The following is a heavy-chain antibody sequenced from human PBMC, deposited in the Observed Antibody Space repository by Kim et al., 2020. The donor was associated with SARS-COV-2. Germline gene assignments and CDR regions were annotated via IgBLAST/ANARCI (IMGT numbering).Heavy chain of an antibody. Sequence: GGSLRLSCAASGFTFSSYSMNWVRQAPGKGLEWVSSISSSSSYIYYADSVKGRFTISRDNAKNSLYLQMNSLRAEDTAVYYCARNKALAAAEYYFDYWGQGTLVTVSS. J-gene: IGHJ4*02. CDR1: GFTFSSYS. V-gene: IGHV3-21*01. CDR3: ARNKALAAAEYYFDY. D-gene: IGHD6-13*01. CDR2: ISSSSSYI.